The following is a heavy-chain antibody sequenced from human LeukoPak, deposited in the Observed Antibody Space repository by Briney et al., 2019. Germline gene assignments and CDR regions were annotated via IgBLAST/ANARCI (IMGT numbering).Heavy chain of an antibody. Sequence: GGSLRLSCAASGLTFSGSALHWVRQASGKGLEWVGRIRSTANGYATAYAASVKGRFTISRDDSKNTLYLQMNSLKIEDTAVYYCTTTPHGERGWAQGTLVTVSS. CDR3: TTTPHGERG. CDR1: GLTFSGSA. V-gene: IGHV3-73*01. D-gene: IGHD4-17*01. CDR2: IRSTANGYAT. J-gene: IGHJ4*02.